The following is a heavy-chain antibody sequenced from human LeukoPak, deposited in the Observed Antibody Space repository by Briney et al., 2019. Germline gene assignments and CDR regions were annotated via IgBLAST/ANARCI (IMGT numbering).Heavy chain of an antibody. J-gene: IGHJ4*02. V-gene: IGHV1-24*01. Sequence: ASVKVSCKVSGYTLTELSMHWVRQAPGKGLEWMGGFGPEDGETIYAQKFQGRVTMTEDTSTDTAYMELSSLRSEDTAVYYCATSDGYGSGSYYTPEYWGQGTLVTVSS. D-gene: IGHD3-10*01. CDR1: GYTLTELS. CDR2: FGPEDGET. CDR3: ATSDGYGSGSYYTPEY.